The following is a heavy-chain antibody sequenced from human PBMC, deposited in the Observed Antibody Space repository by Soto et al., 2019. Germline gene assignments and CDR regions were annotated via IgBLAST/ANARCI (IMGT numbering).Heavy chain of an antibody. CDR2: IWYDGSNN. D-gene: IGHD3-10*01. CDR3: ARGHDYYCSGSYYTSYDY. Sequence: QVQLVESGGGVVQPGRSLRLSCAASGFTFSRYGMHWVRQAPGKGLEWVAVIWYDGSNNYYADSVKGRFTISRDNAKNTLFLKMNSLSAEDTAVYYCARGHDYYCSGSYYTSYDYWGQGTLVTVSP. CDR1: GFTFSRYG. V-gene: IGHV3-33*01. J-gene: IGHJ4*02.